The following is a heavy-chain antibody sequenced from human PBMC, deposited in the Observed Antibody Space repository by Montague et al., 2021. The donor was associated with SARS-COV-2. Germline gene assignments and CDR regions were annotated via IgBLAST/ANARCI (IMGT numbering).Heavy chain of an antibody. Sequence: SLRLSCAASGFTVSSNYMSWVRQSPGKGLDWVSVIYSGGSTYYAYSVKGRFTISRHNYKNTLYLQMNILRAEDTAVYYCARDLTNGSGRSYYYYGMDVWGQGTTVTVSS. CDR1: GFTVSSNY. D-gene: IGHD3-10*01. J-gene: IGHJ6*02. CDR3: ARDLTNGSGRSYYYYGMDV. V-gene: IGHV3-53*04. CDR2: IYSGGST.